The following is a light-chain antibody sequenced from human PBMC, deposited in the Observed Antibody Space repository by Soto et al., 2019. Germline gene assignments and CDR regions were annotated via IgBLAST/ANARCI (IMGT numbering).Light chain of an antibody. Sequence: EIVFTQSPATLSFSPGERATLSCRASQSVSGYLAWFQQKPGQAPSLLIYDASNRATGIPARFSGSGSGTDFTLTISSLEPEDFAIYYCQQRSNWPLTLGGGTKVDIK. CDR2: DAS. J-gene: IGKJ4*01. CDR3: QQRSNWPLT. CDR1: QSVSGY. V-gene: IGKV3-11*01.